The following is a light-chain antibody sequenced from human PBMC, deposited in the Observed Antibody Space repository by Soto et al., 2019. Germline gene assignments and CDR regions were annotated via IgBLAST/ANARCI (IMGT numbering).Light chain of an antibody. Sequence: EIVLTQSPSTLSLSPGERATLSCRASQSVSSSYLAWYQQKPGQAPRLLIYGASSRATGIPDRCSSSGSWTDFSLTIIRRQPEDYAVYYCQQYDSSSKTFGQGTKVDIK. V-gene: IGKV3-20*01. J-gene: IGKJ1*01. CDR2: GAS. CDR3: QQYDSSSKT. CDR1: QSVSSSY.